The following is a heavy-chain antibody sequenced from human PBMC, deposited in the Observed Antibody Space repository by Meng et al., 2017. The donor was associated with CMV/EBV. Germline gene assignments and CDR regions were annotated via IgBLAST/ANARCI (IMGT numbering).Heavy chain of an antibody. D-gene: IGHD3-3*01. Sequence: GESLKISCAASGFTFSSYAMHWVRQAPGKGLEYVSAISSNGGSTYYADSVKGRFTISRDNSKNTLYLQMNSLRAEDTAVYYCAKGEVLRFLEWFPPERAYGMDVWGQGTTVTVSS. J-gene: IGHJ6*02. V-gene: IGHV3-64*02. CDR1: GFTFSSYA. CDR2: ISSNGGST. CDR3: AKGEVLRFLEWFPPERAYGMDV.